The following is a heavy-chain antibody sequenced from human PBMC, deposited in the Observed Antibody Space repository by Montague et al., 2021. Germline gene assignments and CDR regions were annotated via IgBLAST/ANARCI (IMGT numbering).Heavy chain of an antibody. J-gene: IGHJ5*02. V-gene: IGHV4-59*01. CDR3: ARTEYNWNDWFYT. CDR2: IT. D-gene: IGHD1-20*01. Sequence: ITDYNPSLKSRVTISLDMSKNQFSIQLNSVTASDSAVYYCARTEYNWNDWFYTWGQGTL.